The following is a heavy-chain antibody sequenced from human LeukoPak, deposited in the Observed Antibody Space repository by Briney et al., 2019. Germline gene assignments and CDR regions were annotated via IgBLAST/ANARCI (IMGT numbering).Heavy chain of an antibody. V-gene: IGHV3-66*01. CDR1: GFTFSSYA. CDR2: IYSGGST. Sequence: GGSLRLSCAASGFTFSSYAMSWVRQAPGKGLEWVSVIYSGGSTYYADSVKGRFTISRDNSKNTLYLQMNSLRAEDTAVYYCARSRGGYDILTGYYLGEFDYWGQGTLVTVSS. J-gene: IGHJ4*02. D-gene: IGHD3-9*01. CDR3: ARSRGGYDILTGYYLGEFDY.